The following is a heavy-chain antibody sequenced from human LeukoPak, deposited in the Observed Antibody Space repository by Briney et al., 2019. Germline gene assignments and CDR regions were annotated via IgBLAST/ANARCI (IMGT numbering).Heavy chain of an antibody. J-gene: IGHJ5*02. CDR3: ARDLNGRGWFDP. CDR1: GGSISSSSYY. CDR2: IYYSGST. D-gene: IGHD4-17*01. Sequence: SETLSLTCTVSGGSISSSSYYWGWIRQPPGKGLEWIGSIYYSGSTYYNPSLKSRVTISVDTSKNQFSLKLSSVTAADTAVYYCARDLNGRGWFDPWGQGTLVTVSS. V-gene: IGHV4-39*07.